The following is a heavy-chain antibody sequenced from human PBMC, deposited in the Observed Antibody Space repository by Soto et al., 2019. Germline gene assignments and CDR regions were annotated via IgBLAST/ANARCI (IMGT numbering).Heavy chain of an antibody. J-gene: IGHJ3*02. CDR1: GYTFTSYG. Sequence: QVQLVQSGAEVKKPGASVKVSCKASGYTFTSYGISWVRQATGQGLEWMGWISAYNGNTNYAQKLQGRVTMTTDTATSTAYMELRSLRSDDTAWYYCARDDYVYSRFDAFDIWGQETMVTVSS. V-gene: IGHV1-18*04. D-gene: IGHD6-13*01. CDR3: ARDDYVYSRFDAFDI. CDR2: ISAYNGNT.